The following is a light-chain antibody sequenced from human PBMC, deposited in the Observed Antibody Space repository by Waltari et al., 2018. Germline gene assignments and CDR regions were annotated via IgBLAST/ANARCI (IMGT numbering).Light chain of an antibody. Sequence: EVVLTQSLASLSFSPGEIATLPCRASQTVSGYLAWYQQKPGQAPRLLIYDVSRRDTGIPARLRRSDSAQDFTLTRDSREPEDLAVYYCLYSSTWPPVITCGGGTKVEI. J-gene: IGKJ4*01. CDR1: QTVSGY. CDR3: LYSSTWPPVIT. V-gene: IGKV3-11*01. CDR2: DVS.